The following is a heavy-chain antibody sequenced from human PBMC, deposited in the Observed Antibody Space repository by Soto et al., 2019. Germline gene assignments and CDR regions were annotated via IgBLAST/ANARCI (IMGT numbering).Heavy chain of an antibody. D-gene: IGHD6-13*01. CDR2: ISYDGSNK. Sequence: GGSLRLPCAASGFTFSSYGMHWVRQAPGKGLEWVAVISYDGSNKYYADSVKGRFTISRDNSKNTLYLQMNSLRAEDTAVYYCAKEFYNIAAAGTSDYWGQGTLVTVSS. CDR1: GFTFSSYG. J-gene: IGHJ4*02. V-gene: IGHV3-30*18. CDR3: AKEFYNIAAAGTSDY.